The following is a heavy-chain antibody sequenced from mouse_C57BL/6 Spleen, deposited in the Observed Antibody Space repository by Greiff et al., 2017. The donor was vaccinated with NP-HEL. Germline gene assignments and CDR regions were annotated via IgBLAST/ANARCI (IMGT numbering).Heavy chain of an antibody. CDR3: AREGNYTY. J-gene: IGHJ3*01. Sequence: DVMLVESGGGLVKPGGSLKLSCAASGFTFSSYAMSWVRQTPEKRLEWVATISDGGSYTYYPDNVKGRFTISRDNAKNNLYLQMSHLKSEDTAMYYCAREGNYTYWGQGTLVTVSA. V-gene: IGHV5-4*01. CDR2: ISDGGSYT. D-gene: IGHD2-1*01. CDR1: GFTFSSYA.